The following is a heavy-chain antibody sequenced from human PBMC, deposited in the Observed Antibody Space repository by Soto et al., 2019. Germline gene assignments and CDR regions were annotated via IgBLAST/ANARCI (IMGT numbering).Heavy chain of an antibody. CDR2: ISSSGSTI. Sequence: EVQLVESGGGLVQPGGSLRLSCAASGFTFSSYEMNWVRQAPGKGLAWVSYISSSGSTIYYADSVKGRFTISRDNAKNSLDLQRNSLRAEDTAVYYCARDPHYKSVSYGMDVWGQGTTVTVSS. D-gene: IGHD4-4*01. CDR1: GFTFSSYE. J-gene: IGHJ6*02. V-gene: IGHV3-48*03. CDR3: ARDPHYKSVSYGMDV.